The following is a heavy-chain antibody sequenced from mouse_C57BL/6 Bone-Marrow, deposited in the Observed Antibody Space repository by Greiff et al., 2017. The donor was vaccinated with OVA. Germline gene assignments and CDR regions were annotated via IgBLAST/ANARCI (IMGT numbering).Heavy chain of an antibody. CDR1: GYTFTSYW. D-gene: IGHD1-1*01. V-gene: IGHV1-69*01. CDR3: ARETTVVAYWYFDV. J-gene: IGHJ1*03. CDR2: IDPSDSYT. Sequence: VKLQESGAELVMPGASVKLSCKASGYTFTSYWMHWVKQRPGQGLEWIGEIDPSDSYTNYNQKFKGKSTLTVDKSSSTAYMQLSSLTSEDSAVYYCARETTVVAYWYFDVWGTGTTVTVSS.